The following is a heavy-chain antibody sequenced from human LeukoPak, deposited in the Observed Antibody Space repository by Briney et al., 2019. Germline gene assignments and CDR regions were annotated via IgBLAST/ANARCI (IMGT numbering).Heavy chain of an antibody. V-gene: IGHV3-30*03. CDR2: ISYDGSNK. CDR3: AREVGYIDY. Sequence: GRSLRLSCAASGFTFSSYGMHWVRQAPGKGLEWVAVISYDGSNKYYADSVKGRFTISRDNSKNTLYLQMNSLRAEDTAVYYCAREVGYIDYWGQGTLVTVSS. CDR1: GFTFSSYG. D-gene: IGHD2-2*01. J-gene: IGHJ4*02.